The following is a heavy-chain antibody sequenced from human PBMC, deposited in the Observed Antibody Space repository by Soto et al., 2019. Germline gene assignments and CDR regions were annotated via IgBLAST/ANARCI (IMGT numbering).Heavy chain of an antibody. CDR2: MSSNGGST. J-gene: IGHJ4*02. CDR3: VRATYSSGWHDY. D-gene: IGHD6-19*01. V-gene: IGHV3-64D*06. Sequence: EVQLVESGGGLVQPGGSLRLSCSASGFTFSRYPMHWIRQAPGKGLEYVSGMSSNGGSTYYADSVKGRLTISRDNSKNTLYLQMSRRTAEDTAVYYCVRATYSSGWHDYWGQGTLVTVSS. CDR1: GFTFSRYP.